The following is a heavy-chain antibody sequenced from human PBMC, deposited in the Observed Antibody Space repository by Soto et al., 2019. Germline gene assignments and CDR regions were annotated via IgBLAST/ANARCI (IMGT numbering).Heavy chain of an antibody. CDR3: ARDQRHDYGDYIRFDP. CDR1: GFPFSSYW. Sequence: GGSLRLSCAASGFPFSSYWMSWVRQAPGKGLEWVANIKQDGSEKYYVDSVKGRFTISRDNAKNSLYLQMNSLRAEDTAVYYCARDQRHDYGDYIRFDPWGQGTLVTVSS. CDR2: IKQDGSEK. J-gene: IGHJ5*02. D-gene: IGHD4-17*01. V-gene: IGHV3-7*05.